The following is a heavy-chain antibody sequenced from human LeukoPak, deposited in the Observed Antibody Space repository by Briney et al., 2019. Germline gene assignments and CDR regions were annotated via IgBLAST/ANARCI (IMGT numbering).Heavy chain of an antibody. Sequence: SQTLSLTCAISGDSVSSNTAAWNWIRQSPSRGLEWLGRTYYRSNWDNDYAVSVERRITINPDTSKNQFSLQLNSVTPEDTAVYYCARLRHRAQLLWFGELRTNWFDPWGQGTLVTVSS. CDR1: GDSVSSNTAA. D-gene: IGHD3-10*01. V-gene: IGHV6-1*01. CDR2: TYYRSNWDN. CDR3: ARLRHRAQLLWFGELRTNWFDP. J-gene: IGHJ5*02.